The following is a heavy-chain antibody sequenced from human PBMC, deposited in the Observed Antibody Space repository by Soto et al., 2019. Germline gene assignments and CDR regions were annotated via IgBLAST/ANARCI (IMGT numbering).Heavy chain of an antibody. CDR2: IHADGSST. CDR1: GFTFSNFW. V-gene: IGHV3-74*01. J-gene: IGHJ6*02. CDR3: ARDRCTYALDV. Sequence: EVQLVESGGGLVQPGGSLRLSCSVSGFTFSNFWMHWVRQAPGKGLVWVSHIHADGSSTSYADSVKGRFTISRDNAKNTLYLQMNSLRADDTAVYYCARDRCTYALDVWGQGTTVTVSS. D-gene: IGHD3-16*01.